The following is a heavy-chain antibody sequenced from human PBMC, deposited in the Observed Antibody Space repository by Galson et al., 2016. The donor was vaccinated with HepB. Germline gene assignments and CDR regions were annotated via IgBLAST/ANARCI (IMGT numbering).Heavy chain of an antibody. CDR3: ARDFVGATFSFDI. Sequence: SLRLSCAASGFPLSSYPMHWVRQSPGKGLEWVAVISYDGRNKYYADSVKGRFTISRDSSKNTLYLQTSSLRAEDTAVYFCARDFVGATFSFDIWGPGTRVTVSS. CDR2: ISYDGRNK. CDR1: GFPLSSYP. D-gene: IGHD1-26*01. V-gene: IGHV3-30*04. J-gene: IGHJ3*02.